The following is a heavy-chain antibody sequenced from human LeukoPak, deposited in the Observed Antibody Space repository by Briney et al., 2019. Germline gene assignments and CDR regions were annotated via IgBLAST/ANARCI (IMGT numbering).Heavy chain of an antibody. D-gene: IGHD5-18*01. V-gene: IGHV3-30*18. CDR3: AKLPTADTAMVT. J-gene: IGHJ5*02. Sequence: GGSLRLSCAASGFTFSSYGMHWVRRAPGKGLEWVAVISYDGSNKYYADSVKGRFTISRDNSKNTLYLQMNSLRAEDTAVYYCAKLPTADTAMVTWGQGTLVTVSS. CDR1: GFTFSSYG. CDR2: ISYDGSNK.